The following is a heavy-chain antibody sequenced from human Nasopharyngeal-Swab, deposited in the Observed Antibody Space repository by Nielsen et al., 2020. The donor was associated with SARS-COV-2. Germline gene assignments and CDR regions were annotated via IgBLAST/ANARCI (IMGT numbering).Heavy chain of an antibody. CDR2: IYYSGST. CDR1: GDSISSYY. D-gene: IGHD6-19*01. V-gene: IGHV4-59*13. J-gene: IGHJ4*02. CDR3: ARFPGTSGWYHFDY. Sequence: SETLSLTCAASGDSISSYYWSWIRQPPGKGLEWIGYIYYSGSTNYNPSLKSRVTISVDTSNNHFSLKLSSVTAADTAVYYCARFPGTSGWYHFDYWGQGILVTVSS.